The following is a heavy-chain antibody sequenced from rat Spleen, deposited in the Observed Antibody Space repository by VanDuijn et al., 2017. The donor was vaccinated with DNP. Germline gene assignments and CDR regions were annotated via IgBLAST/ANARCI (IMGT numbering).Heavy chain of an antibody. J-gene: IGHJ4*01. V-gene: IGHV5S10*01. Sequence: EVQLVESGGGLVQPGRSLKLSCAASGFTFSDYNMAWVRQAPKKGLEWVATIVLDGSNTYSGDSMKGRFTISRDNAASTLYLQMDSLRSEDTATYYCATFEGRDAWGRGTSVTVSS. CDR2: IVLDGSNT. CDR1: GFTFSDYN. D-gene: IGHD1-11*01. CDR3: ATFEGRDA.